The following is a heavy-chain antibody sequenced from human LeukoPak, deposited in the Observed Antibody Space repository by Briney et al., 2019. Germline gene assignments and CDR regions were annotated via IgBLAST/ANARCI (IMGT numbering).Heavy chain of an antibody. CDR2: ISSSSSYI. V-gene: IGHV3-21*01. J-gene: IGHJ4*02. Sequence: GGSLRLSCAASGFTFSSYSMNWVRQAPGKGLEWVSSISSSSSYIYYADSVKGRFTISRDNAKNSLYLQMNSLRAEDTAVYYCARGDGYNYIIDYWGQGTLVTVSS. CDR1: GFTFSSYS. D-gene: IGHD5-24*01. CDR3: ARGDGYNYIIDY.